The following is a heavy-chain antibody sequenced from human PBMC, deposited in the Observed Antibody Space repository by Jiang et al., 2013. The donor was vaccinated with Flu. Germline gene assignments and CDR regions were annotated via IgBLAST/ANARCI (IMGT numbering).Heavy chain of an antibody. J-gene: IGHJ4*02. CDR2: IYYSGST. D-gene: IGHD3-10*01. CDR3: AGDRSSF. V-gene: IGHV4-59*01. Sequence: LVKPSETLSLTCTVSGGSISSYYWSWIRQPPGKGLEWIGYIYYSGSTNYNPSLKSRVTISVDTSKNQFSLKLSSVTAADTAVYYCAGDRSSFWGQGTLVTVSS. CDR1: GGSISSYY.